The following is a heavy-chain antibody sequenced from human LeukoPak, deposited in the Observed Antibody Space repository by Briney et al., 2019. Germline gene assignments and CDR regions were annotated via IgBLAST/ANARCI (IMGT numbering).Heavy chain of an antibody. J-gene: IGHJ1*01. V-gene: IGHV3-48*04. CDR2: ISSSSSTI. D-gene: IGHD2-2*01. Sequence: GGSLRLSCAASGFTFSSYSMNWVRQAPGKGLEGVSYISSSSSTIYYADSVKGRFTISRDNAKNSLFLQMNSLRVEDTAIYYCATCSNLNGREFQHWGQGTLVSVSS. CDR1: GFTFSSYS. CDR3: ATCSNLNGREFQH.